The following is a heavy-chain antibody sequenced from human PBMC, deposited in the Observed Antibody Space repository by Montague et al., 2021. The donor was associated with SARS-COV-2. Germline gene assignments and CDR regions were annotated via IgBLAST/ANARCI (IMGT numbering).Heavy chain of an antibody. J-gene: IGHJ5*02. CDR1: GFIFTNYG. D-gene: IGHD1-14*01. CDR3: AKSFSGTRNWFDI. Sequence: SLRLSCAASGFIFTNYGMNWVRRAPGKGLESVAGISGFGGGTYYSDSVKGRFTISRATSNSTLFLQTDGLRAEDTAIYYCAKSFSGTRNWFDIWGQGTLVTVSS. V-gene: IGHV3-23*01. CDR2: ISGFGGGT.